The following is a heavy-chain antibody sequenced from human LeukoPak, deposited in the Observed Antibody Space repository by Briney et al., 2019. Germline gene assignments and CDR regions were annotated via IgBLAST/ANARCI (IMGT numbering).Heavy chain of an antibody. D-gene: IGHD4-23*01. Sequence: GGSLRLSCAASGFTFSSYGMHWVRQAPGKGLEWGAVIWFDGGNKYYADSVKGRFTISRDNSKNTLYLQMNSLRAEDTAVYYCARGGRLYGTSPDYGGNSFDYWGQGTLVTVSS. V-gene: IGHV3-33*01. J-gene: IGHJ4*02. CDR2: IWFDGGNK. CDR1: GFTFSSYG. CDR3: ARGGRLYGTSPDYGGNSFDY.